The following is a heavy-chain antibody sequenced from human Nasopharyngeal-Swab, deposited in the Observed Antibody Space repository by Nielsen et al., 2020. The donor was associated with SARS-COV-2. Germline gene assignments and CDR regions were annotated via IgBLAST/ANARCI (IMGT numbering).Heavy chain of an antibody. Sequence: ASVKVSCKASGYTFTSYYMHWVRQAPGQGLEWMGIINPSGGSTSYAQKFQGRVTMTRDTSTSTVYMELSSLRSEDTAVYYCARDFTLTGYDFWSGYHYYYYMDVWGKGTTVTVSS. J-gene: IGHJ6*03. CDR1: GYTFTSYY. CDR2: INPSGGST. D-gene: IGHD3-3*01. CDR3: ARDFTLTGYDFWSGYHYYYYMDV. V-gene: IGHV1-46*01.